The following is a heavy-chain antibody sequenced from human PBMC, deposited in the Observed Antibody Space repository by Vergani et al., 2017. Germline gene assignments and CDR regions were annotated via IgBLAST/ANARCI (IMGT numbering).Heavy chain of an antibody. V-gene: IGHV3-72*01. CDR2: SRNKARSYTT. D-gene: IGHD5-24*01. J-gene: IGHJ4*02. CDR3: TQISRDGYTYFDY. Sequence: EVQLVESGGGLVQPGGSLRLSCAASGFTLSDHVMDWVRQGPGKGLEWVGRSRNKARSYTTEYSASVKGRFTISRDDSRNSLYLQMNSLKTEDTAVYYCTQISRDGYTYFDYWGQGTLVTVSS. CDR1: GFTLSDHV.